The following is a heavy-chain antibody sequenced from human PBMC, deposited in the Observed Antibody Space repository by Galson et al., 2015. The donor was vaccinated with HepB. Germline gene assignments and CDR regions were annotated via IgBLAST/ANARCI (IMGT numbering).Heavy chain of an antibody. J-gene: IGHJ6*02. CDR2: IGTAGDP. CDR1: GFTFSSYD. Sequence: SLRLSCAASGFTFSSYDMHWVRQATGKGLEWVSAIGTAGDPYYPGSVKGRFTISRENAKNSLYLQLNSLRAGDTAVYYCARGRVDCSSTSCPRHYYYGMDVWGQGTTVTVSS. V-gene: IGHV3-13*05. D-gene: IGHD2-2*01. CDR3: ARGRVDCSSTSCPRHYYYGMDV.